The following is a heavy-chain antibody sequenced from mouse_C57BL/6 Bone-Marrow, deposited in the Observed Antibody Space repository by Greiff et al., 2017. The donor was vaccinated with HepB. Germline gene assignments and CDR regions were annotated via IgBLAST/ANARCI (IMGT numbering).Heavy chain of an antibody. CDR1: GYTFTSYW. CDR3: ARCGEYAMDY. Sequence: QVQLKQPGAELVKPGASVKLSCKASGYTFTSYWMHWVKQRPGRGLEWIGRIDPNSGGTKYNEKFKSKATLTVDKPSSTAYMQLSSLTSEDSAVYYCARCGEYAMDYWGQGTSVTVSS. CDR2: IDPNSGGT. V-gene: IGHV1-72*01. J-gene: IGHJ4*01.